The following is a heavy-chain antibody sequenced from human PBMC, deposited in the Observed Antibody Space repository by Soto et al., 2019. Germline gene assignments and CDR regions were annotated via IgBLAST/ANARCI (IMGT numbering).Heavy chain of an antibody. CDR3: ARHRSSSSISCPLDP. CDR1: GYTFTNHW. CDR2: IYPGDSDT. Sequence: GECLRISGKGSGYTFTNHWIGWVRQMPGKGLEWMGIIYPGDSDTRYSPSFQGQVTISADRSINTAYLQWSSLKASDTAMYFCARHRSSSSISCPLDPRGHETLVTVSS. V-gene: IGHV5-51*01. D-gene: IGHD2-2*01. J-gene: IGHJ5*02.